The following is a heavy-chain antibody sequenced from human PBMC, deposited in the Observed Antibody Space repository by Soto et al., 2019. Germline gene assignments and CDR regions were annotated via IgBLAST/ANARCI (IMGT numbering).Heavy chain of an antibody. J-gene: IGHJ4*02. Sequence: GGSLRLSCAASGFTFSSYAMSWVRQAPGKGLEWVSAISGSGGSTYYADSVKGRFTISRDNSKNTLYLQMNSLRAEDTAVYYCAKDLEGYCSGGSCYSFDYWSQGTLVTVSS. CDR1: GFTFSSYA. D-gene: IGHD2-15*01. V-gene: IGHV3-23*01. CDR3: AKDLEGYCSGGSCYSFDY. CDR2: ISGSGGST.